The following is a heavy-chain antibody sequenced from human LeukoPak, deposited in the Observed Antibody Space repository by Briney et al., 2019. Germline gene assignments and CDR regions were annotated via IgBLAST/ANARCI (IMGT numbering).Heavy chain of an antibody. V-gene: IGHV3-15*01. CDR3: TTRGYYGSGSYYTLSDY. D-gene: IGHD3-10*01. CDR1: GFTFSNAW. CDR2: IKSKTDGGTT. J-gene: IGHJ4*02. Sequence: PGGSLRLACAASGFTFSNAWMSWVRQAPGKGLEWVGRIKSKTDGGTTDYAATVKGRFTISRDDSKDTMYLQMNSLKTEDTAVYYCTTRGYYGSGSYYTLSDYWGQGPLVTVSS.